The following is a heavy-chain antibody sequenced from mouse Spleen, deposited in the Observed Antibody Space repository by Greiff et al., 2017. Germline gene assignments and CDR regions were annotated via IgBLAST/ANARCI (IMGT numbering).Heavy chain of an antibody. V-gene: IGHV1S81*02. CDR2: INPSNGRT. Sequence: VQLQQSGAELVKPGASVKLSCKASGYTFTSYWMHWVKQRPGQGLEWIGEINPSNGRTNYNEKFKSKATLTVDKSSSTAYMQLSSLTSEDSAVYYCARGGDVWFAYWGQGTLVTVSA. CDR3: ARGGDVWFAY. D-gene: IGHD1-1*02. CDR1: GYTFTSYW. J-gene: IGHJ3*01.